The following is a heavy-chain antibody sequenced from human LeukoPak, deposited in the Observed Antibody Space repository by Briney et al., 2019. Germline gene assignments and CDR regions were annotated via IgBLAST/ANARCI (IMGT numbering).Heavy chain of an antibody. Sequence: SVKVCCKASGGTLTSYAISCLRQAPGQGLEWMGGISPIFGTANYAQKFQGRVTITADESTSTAYMELSSLRSEDTAVYYCARDFRSLKWLDWFDPWGQGTLVTVSS. J-gene: IGHJ5*02. V-gene: IGHV1-69*13. CDR2: ISPIFGTA. D-gene: IGHD3-3*01. CDR1: GGTLTSYA. CDR3: ARDFRSLKWLDWFDP.